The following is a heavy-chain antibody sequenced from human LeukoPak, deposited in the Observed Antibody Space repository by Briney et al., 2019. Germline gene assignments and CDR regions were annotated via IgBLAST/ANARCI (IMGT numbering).Heavy chain of an antibody. Sequence: PGGSLRLSCAASGFTFSSYSMNWVRQAPGKGLEWVSSISSSSSYIYYADSVKGRFTISRDNAKNSLYLQMNSLRAEDTAVYYCAREMVSRVIAVAGDYYYYYMDVWGKGTTVTISS. V-gene: IGHV3-21*01. J-gene: IGHJ6*03. CDR1: GFTFSSYS. CDR2: ISSSSSYI. CDR3: AREMVSRVIAVAGDYYYYYMDV. D-gene: IGHD6-19*01.